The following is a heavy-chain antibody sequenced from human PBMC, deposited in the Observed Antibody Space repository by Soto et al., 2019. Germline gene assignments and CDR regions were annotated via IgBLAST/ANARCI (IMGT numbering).Heavy chain of an antibody. Sequence: QVQLVESGGGVVQPGRSLRLSCAASGFTFSSYGMHWVRQAPGKGLEWVAVIWYDGSNKYYADSVKGRFTISRDNSKNTLYLQMNSLRAEDTAVYYCARDQGWEPKYYFDYWGQGTLVTVSS. CDR3: ARDQGWEPKYYFDY. V-gene: IGHV3-33*01. CDR2: IWYDGSNK. D-gene: IGHD1-26*01. J-gene: IGHJ4*02. CDR1: GFTFSSYG.